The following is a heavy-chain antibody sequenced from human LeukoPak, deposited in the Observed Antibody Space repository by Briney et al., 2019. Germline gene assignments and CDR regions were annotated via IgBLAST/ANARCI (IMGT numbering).Heavy chain of an antibody. CDR3: ARGQQLVLYYYYYYGMDV. Sequence: GGSLRLSCAASGFTFSSYWMHWVRQAPGKGLVWVSRINSDGSSTSYADPVKGRFTISRDNAKNTLYLQMNSLRAEDTAVYYCARGQQLVLYYYYYYGMDVWGQGTTVTVSS. D-gene: IGHD6-6*01. J-gene: IGHJ6*02. V-gene: IGHV3-74*01. CDR1: GFTFSSYW. CDR2: INSDGSST.